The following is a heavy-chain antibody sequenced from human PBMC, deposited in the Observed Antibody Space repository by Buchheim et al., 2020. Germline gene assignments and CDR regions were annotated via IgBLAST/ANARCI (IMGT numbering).Heavy chain of an antibody. V-gene: IGHV3-30*18. CDR3: AKDGSGWYPDY. CDR2: ISYDGSNK. D-gene: IGHD6-19*01. J-gene: IGHJ4*02. Sequence: QVQLVESGGGVVQPGRSLRLSCAASGFTFSSYGMHWVRQAPGKGLEWVAVISYDGSNKYYADSVKGRFTISRDNSKTTLYLQMNSRRAEDTAVYYCAKDGSGWYPDYWGQGTL. CDR1: GFTFSSYG.